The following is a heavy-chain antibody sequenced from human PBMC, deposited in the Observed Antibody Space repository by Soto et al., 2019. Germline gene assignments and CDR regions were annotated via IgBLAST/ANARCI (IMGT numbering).Heavy chain of an antibody. CDR1: GGSISSSSYY. J-gene: IGHJ4*02. V-gene: IGHV4-39*01. CDR2: IYYSGST. CDR3: DRDKYDFWSGYYFDY. Sequence: SETLSLTCTVSGGSISSSSYYWGWIRQPPGKGLEWIGSIYYSGSTYYNPSLKSRVTISVDTSKNQFSLKLSSVTAADTAVYYCDRDKYDFWSGYYFDYWGQGTLVTVS. D-gene: IGHD3-3*01.